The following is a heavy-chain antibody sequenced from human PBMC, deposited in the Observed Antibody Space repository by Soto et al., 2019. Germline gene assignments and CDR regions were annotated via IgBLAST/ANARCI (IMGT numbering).Heavy chain of an antibody. J-gene: IGHJ4*01. CDR2: IYYSGST. D-gene: IGHD6-13*01. Sequence: QVQLQASGPGLVKPSQTLSLTCTVSGGSISSGDYYWSWIRQPPGKGLEWIGYIYYSGSTYYNPSLKSRGTISVDTSKNQFDMKLSSVTAADAAVYFCARVRGSWVFFDYWGQGTLVTVSS. CDR3: ARVRGSWVFFDY. CDR1: GGSISSGDYY. V-gene: IGHV4-30-4*01.